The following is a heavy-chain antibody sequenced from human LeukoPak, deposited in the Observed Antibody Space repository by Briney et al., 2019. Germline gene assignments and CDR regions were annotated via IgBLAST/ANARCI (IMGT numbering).Heavy chain of an antibody. CDR1: GFTFSDYY. D-gene: IGHD1-26*01. V-gene: IGHV3-74*03. J-gene: IGHJ4*02. Sequence: GGSLRLSCAASGFTFSDYYMRWVRQAPGKGPVWVARISGDGSSTLSADTVKGRFTISRDNAKNTLHLQMYSLRADDTAVYYCVVGGGIYWGQGTLVTVS. CDR2: ISGDGSST. CDR3: VVGGGIY.